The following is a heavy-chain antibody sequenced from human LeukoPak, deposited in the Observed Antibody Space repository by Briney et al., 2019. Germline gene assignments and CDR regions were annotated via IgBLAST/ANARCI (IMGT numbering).Heavy chain of an antibody. CDR2: ISSSSSYR. Sequence: PGGSLRLSCAASGFTFSSYGMNWVRQAPGKGLEWVSAISSSSSYRYYADSVKGRFTISRDNAKNSLYLQMNSLRAEDTAVYYCARASTDYDFWSGHNWFDPWGQGTLVTVSS. J-gene: IGHJ5*02. CDR1: GFTFSSYG. D-gene: IGHD3-3*01. CDR3: ARASTDYDFWSGHNWFDP. V-gene: IGHV3-21*01.